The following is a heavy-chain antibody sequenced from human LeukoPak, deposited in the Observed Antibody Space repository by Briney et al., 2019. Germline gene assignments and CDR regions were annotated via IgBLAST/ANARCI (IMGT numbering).Heavy chain of an antibody. J-gene: IGHJ4*02. CDR2: IKAKTDGETT. Sequence: GGSLRLSCSGSGFTFNIAWVSWVRQAPGKGLEWVGRIKAKTDGETTDYTAPVKGRFTISRDDSKNTAYLQMSSLQIDDTAVYYCLSAFGDWGQGTLVTVSS. V-gene: IGHV3-15*01. D-gene: IGHD3-10*01. CDR3: LSAFGD. CDR1: GFTFNIAW.